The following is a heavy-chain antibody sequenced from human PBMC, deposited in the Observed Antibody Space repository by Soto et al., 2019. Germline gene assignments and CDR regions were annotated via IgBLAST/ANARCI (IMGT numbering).Heavy chain of an antibody. D-gene: IGHD6-19*01. V-gene: IGHV4-4*02. CDR2: IYHSGST. CDR3: AREGTFVAGGYYGMDV. CDR1: VGSIRSSNW. J-gene: IGHJ6*02. Sequence: QVQLQESGPGLVQPSGTLSLTCAVSVGSIRSSNWWSWVRQPPGKVLEWIGEIYHSGSTNYNPSLKSRVTISVDKSKNQFSLKLSSVTAADTAVYYCAREGTFVAGGYYGMDVCGQGTTVTVSS.